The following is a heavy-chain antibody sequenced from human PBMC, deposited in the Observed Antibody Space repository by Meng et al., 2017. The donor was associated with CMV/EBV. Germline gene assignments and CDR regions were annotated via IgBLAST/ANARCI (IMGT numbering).Heavy chain of an antibody. CDR1: GDSINSANNI. J-gene: IGHJ4*02. CDR3: ARHGMWLIRNAY. V-gene: IGHV4-39*07. CDR2: IYYSKST. Sequence: QLQLHPSGSGLVNPSETPSLTFSVSGDSINSANNIWGWIRQPPVKGLEWIASIYYSKSTYYNPSLKSRVTIAVDTSKNAFSLRLSSVTAADTAVYYCARHGMWLIRNAYWGQGTLVTVSS. D-gene: IGHD2-21*01.